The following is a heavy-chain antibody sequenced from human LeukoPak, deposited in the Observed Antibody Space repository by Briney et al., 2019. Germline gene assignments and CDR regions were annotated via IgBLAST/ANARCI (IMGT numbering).Heavy chain of an antibody. V-gene: IGHV4-59*08. CDR3: ARAHGDYRYFDL. J-gene: IGHJ2*01. Sequence: SETLSLTCTVSGGSISSYYWSWIRQPPGKGLEWIGYIYYSGSTYYNPSLKSRVTISVHTSKNQFSLKLSSVTAADTAVYYCARAHGDYRYFDLWGRGTLVTVSS. D-gene: IGHD4-17*01. CDR1: GGSISSYY. CDR2: IYYSGST.